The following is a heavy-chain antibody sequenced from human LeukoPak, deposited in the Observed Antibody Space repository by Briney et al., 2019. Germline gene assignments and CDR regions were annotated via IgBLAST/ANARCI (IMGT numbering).Heavy chain of an antibody. CDR3: ARAYSSASWFDP. V-gene: IGHV4-59*11. CDR2: IYDSGIT. Sequence: PSETLSLTCSVSGVSLNSLYFIWIRQSPGKGLEWIGYIYDSGITKYNPSLKSRVTISVDTSKNQFSLRLRSVTAADTAVYFCARAYSSASWFDPWGQGTLVTVS. D-gene: IGHD3-22*01. CDR1: GVSLNSLY. J-gene: IGHJ5*02.